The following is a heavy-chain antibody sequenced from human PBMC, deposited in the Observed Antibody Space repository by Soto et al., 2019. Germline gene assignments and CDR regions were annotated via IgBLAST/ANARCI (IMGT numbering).Heavy chain of an antibody. CDR3: ARDAVSGYSDY. V-gene: IGHV3-21*01. CDR1: GLTFSSYS. D-gene: IGHD3-22*01. CDR2: ISSSSSYI. Sequence: GGSLRLSCAAPGLTFSSYSMNWVRQAPWKGLQWVSSISSSSSYIYYADSVKGRFTISRDNAKNSLYLQMNSLRAEDTAVYYCARDAVSGYSDYWGHGT. J-gene: IGHJ4*01.